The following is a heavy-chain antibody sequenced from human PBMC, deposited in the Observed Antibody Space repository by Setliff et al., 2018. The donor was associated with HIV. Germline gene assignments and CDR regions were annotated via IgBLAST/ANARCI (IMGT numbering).Heavy chain of an antibody. V-gene: IGHV3-7*01. CDR2: ISPDGSER. J-gene: IGHJ4*02. D-gene: IGHD3-22*01. CDR3: ARDARYRDDGSGPSDS. Sequence: GGSLRLSCSTSGFNFRDSWMSWLRLAPGKGLEWVANISPDGSERYSVDSVRGRFTVSRDNAKSSLYLQMNSLRAEDTAVYYCARDARYRDDGSGPSDSWGQGTLVTVSS. CDR1: GFNFRDSW.